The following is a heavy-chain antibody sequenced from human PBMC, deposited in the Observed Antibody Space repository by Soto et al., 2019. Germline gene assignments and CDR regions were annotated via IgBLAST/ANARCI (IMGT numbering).Heavy chain of an antibody. V-gene: IGHV1-8*01. CDR1: GYTFTSYD. CDR3: ARGGFRHCSGTSCHVGWFDP. CDR2: MNPNSGNT. D-gene: IGHD2-2*01. J-gene: IGHJ5*02. Sequence: QVQLVQSGAEVKKPGASVKVSCKASGYTFTSYDINWVRQATGQGLEWMGWMNPNSGNTGYAQKFQGRVTMTRNTSISTAYMELSSLRSEDTAVYYCARGGFRHCSGTSCHVGWFDPWGQGTLVTVSS.